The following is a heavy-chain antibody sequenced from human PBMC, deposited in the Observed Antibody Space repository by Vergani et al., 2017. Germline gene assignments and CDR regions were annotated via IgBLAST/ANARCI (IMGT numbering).Heavy chain of an antibody. CDR3: ARVERGYCSGGSCYHYFDY. D-gene: IGHD2-15*01. J-gene: IGHJ4*02. CDR2: IYYSGST. V-gene: IGHV4-59*01. Sequence: QVQLQESGPGLVKPSETLSLTCTVSGGSISSYYWSWIRQPPGKGLEWIGYIYYSGSTNYNPSLKSRVTISVDTSKNQFSLKLSSVTAADTAVYYCARVERGYCSGGSCYHYFDYWGQGTLVPSPQ. CDR1: GGSISSYY.